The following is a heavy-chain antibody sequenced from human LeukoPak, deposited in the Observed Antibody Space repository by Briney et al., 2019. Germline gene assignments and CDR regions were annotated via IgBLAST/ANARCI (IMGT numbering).Heavy chain of an antibody. V-gene: IGHV3-66*01. J-gene: IGHJ6*02. D-gene: IGHD4-17*01. CDR3: ARANYGDYVGYYYYGMDV. Sequence: GGSPRLSHAASGFTVTSNYMSCVRQAPGKWLGRVSVVFRGGSTYYADSVKGRFTISRDNSKNTLYLQMNSLRAEDTAVYYCARANYGDYVGYYYYGMDVWGQGTTVTVSS. CDR2: VFRGGST. CDR1: GFTVTSNY.